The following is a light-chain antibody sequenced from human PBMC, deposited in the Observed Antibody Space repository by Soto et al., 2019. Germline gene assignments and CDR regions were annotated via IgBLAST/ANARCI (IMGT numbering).Light chain of an antibody. Sequence: EIVMTQSPATLSVSPGERATLSCRARQSVSSNFAWYQQKPGQAPRLLIYGASTRATGIPAGFSGSGSGTKFTRTISILQSEEFAVYYCQQYNNWPPPFSCGPGTKVDI. CDR1: QSVSSN. J-gene: IGKJ3*01. CDR3: QQYNNWPPPFS. CDR2: GAS. V-gene: IGKV3-15*01.